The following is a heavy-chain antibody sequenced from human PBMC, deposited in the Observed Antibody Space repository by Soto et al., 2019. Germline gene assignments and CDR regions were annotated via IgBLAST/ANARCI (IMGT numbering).Heavy chain of an antibody. CDR1: GFSLSTSGVG. CDR2: IYWDDDK. J-gene: IGHJ4*02. V-gene: IGHV2-5*02. CDR3: ARSRGRFRSFDY. Sequence: QITLKESGPTLVKPTQTLTLTCTLSGFSLSTSGVGVGWIRKPPGKALEWLALIYWDDDKRYSPSLKSRLTVTKHTSKNQVAMTMTTMDPVDTATYCCARSRGRFRSFDYWGQGTPVTVSS. D-gene: IGHD1-26*01.